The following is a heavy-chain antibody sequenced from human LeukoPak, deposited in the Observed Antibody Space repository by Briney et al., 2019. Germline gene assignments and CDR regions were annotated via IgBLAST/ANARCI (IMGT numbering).Heavy chain of an antibody. CDR1: GGTFSSYA. J-gene: IGHJ4*02. V-gene: IGHV1-69*06. CDR3: ARVHTRYYDFWSGAFDY. CDR2: IIPIFGTA. D-gene: IGHD3-3*01. Sequence: GASVKVSCKASGGTFSSYAISWVRQAPGQGLEWMGGIIPIFGTANYAQKFQGRVTITADKSTSTAYMELSSLRSEDTAVYYCARVHTRYYDFWSGAFDYWGQGTLVTVSS.